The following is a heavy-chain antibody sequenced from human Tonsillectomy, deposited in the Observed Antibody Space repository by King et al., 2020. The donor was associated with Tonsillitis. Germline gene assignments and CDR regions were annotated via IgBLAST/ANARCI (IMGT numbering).Heavy chain of an antibody. J-gene: IGHJ3*02. Sequence: MQLQESGPGLVKPSETLSLTCTVSGDSITSSLYYWGWLRQSPGKGLEWIGSIYYGLNTYYSPSFKSRVTISADKSKNQFSLKLTSVTAADTAVYFCAKQGSLVPAAYDPFDIWGQGTMVAVSA. CDR1: GDSITSSLYY. V-gene: IGHV4-39*01. D-gene: IGHD2-2*01. CDR2: IYYGLNT. CDR3: AKQGSLVPAAYDPFDI.